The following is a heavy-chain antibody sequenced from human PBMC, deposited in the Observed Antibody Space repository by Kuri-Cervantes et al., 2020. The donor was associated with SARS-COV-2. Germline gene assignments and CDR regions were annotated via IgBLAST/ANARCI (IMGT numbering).Heavy chain of an antibody. CDR3: AREEIVGARDAFDI. J-gene: IGHJ3*02. CDR1: GFTFSSYA. D-gene: IGHD1-26*01. CDR2: ISYDGSNK. Sequence: GESLKISCAASGFTFSSYAMHWVRQAPGKGLEWVALISYDGSNKFYADSVKGRFTISRDNSKNTLYLQMNSLRAEDTAVYYCAREEIVGARDAFDIWGQGTMVTVSS. V-gene: IGHV3-30*04.